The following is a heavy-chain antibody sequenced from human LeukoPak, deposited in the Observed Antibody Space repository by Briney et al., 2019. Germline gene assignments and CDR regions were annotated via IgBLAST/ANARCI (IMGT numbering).Heavy chain of an antibody. CDR2: IGGSGDST. D-gene: IGHD3-9*01. CDR3: AKLPTGYPNWFDP. J-gene: IGHJ5*02. V-gene: IGHV3-23*01. CDR1: GFTFSSYA. Sequence: RTGGSLRLSCAASGFTFSSYAMSWVRQAPGKGLEWVSAIGGSGDSTYYTDSVTGRFTISRDNSKNTLYLQMNSLRAEDTALYYCAKLPTGYPNWFDPWGQGTLVTVSS.